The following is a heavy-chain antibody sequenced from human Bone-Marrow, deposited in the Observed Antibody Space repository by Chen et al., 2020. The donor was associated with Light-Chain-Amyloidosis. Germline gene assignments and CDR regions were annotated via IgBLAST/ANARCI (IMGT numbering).Heavy chain of an antibody. J-gene: IGHJ4*02. V-gene: IGHV1-3*01. CDR3: ARDRFYGSGSYYIFDY. CDR2: INAGNGNT. D-gene: IGHD3-10*01. CDR1: GYTFTNYA. Sequence: QVQLVQSGAEVKKPGASVKVSCKASGYTFTNYALHWVRQAPGQRLEWMGWINAGNGNTKYSPKFQGRVTITRDTSASIAYMELSSLRSEDTAVYYCARDRFYGSGSYYIFDYWGQGTLVTVSS.